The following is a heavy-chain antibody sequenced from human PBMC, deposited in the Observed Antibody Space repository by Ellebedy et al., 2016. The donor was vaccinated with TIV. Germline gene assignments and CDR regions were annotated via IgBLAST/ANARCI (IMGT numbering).Heavy chain of an antibody. J-gene: IGHJ1*01. CDR1: GFIFSTYA. V-gene: IGHV3-30-3*01. D-gene: IGHD2-15*01. Sequence: GGSLRLSXAASGFIFSTYAMHWVRQAPGKGLEWMAVISYDESNKYYADSVKGRFTISRDNSKNTLYLQMNSLRDEDTAVYYCASPYCIGGSCYRSEYFHQWGQGTLVTVSS. CDR2: ISYDESNK. CDR3: ASPYCIGGSCYRSEYFHQ.